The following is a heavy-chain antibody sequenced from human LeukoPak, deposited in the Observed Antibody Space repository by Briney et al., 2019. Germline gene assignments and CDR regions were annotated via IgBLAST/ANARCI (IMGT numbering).Heavy chain of an antibody. D-gene: IGHD3-16*02. CDR2: INHSGST. CDR1: GGSFSGYY. V-gene: IGHV4-34*01. Sequence: SETLSLTCAVYGGSFSGYYWSWIRQPPGKGLEWIGEINHSGSTNYNPSLKSRVTISVDTSKNQFSLKLSSVTAADTAVYYCARGERLRLGEISLHWLYWGQGTLVTVSS. J-gene: IGHJ4*02. CDR3: ARGERLRLGEISLHWLY.